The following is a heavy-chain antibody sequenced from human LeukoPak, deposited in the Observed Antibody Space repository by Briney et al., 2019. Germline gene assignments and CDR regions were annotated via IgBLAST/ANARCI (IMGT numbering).Heavy chain of an antibody. D-gene: IGHD3-3*01. CDR3: ARADAIFGVVIRANWFDP. J-gene: IGHJ5*02. CDR2: IYYSGST. Sequence: SETLSLTCNVSGGSISSHLYYWGWIRQPPGKGLEWIGSIYYSGSTYYNPSLRSRVTISVDTSKNQFSLKLSPVTAADTAVYYCARADAIFGVVIRANWFDPWGQGTLVTVSS. V-gene: IGHV4-39*01. CDR1: GGSISSHLYY.